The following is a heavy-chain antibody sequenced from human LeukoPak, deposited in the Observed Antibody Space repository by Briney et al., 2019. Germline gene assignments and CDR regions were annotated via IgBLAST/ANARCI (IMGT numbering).Heavy chain of an antibody. D-gene: IGHD3-16*02. CDR3: ARESMITFGGVIVITAHYFDY. CDR1: GGSFSGYY. V-gene: IGHV4-34*01. J-gene: IGHJ4*02. CDR2: INHSGST. Sequence: SETLSLTCAVYGGSFSGYYWSWIRQPPGKGPEWIGEINHSGSTNYNPSLKSRVTISVDTSKNQFSLKLSSVTAADTAVYYCARESMITFGGVIVITAHYFDYWGQGTLVTVSS.